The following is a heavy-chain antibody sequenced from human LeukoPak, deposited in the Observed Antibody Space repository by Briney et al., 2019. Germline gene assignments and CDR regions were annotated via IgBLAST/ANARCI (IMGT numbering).Heavy chain of an antibody. D-gene: IGHD2-8*01. CDR2: IPYDGINK. CDR3: AKDVARYCTNGVCYR. Sequence: GGSLRLSCTTSGFTFSNYGMHWVRQAPGKGPEWVAFIPYDGINKYYADSVKGRFTISRDNSKNTLYLQMNSLTAEDTAIYYCAKDVARYCTNGVCYRWGQGTLVTVSS. J-gene: IGHJ4*02. CDR1: GFTFSNYG. V-gene: IGHV3-30*02.